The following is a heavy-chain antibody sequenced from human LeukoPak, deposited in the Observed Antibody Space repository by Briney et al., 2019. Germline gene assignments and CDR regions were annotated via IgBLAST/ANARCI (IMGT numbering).Heavy chain of an antibody. J-gene: IGHJ4*02. CDR2: ISNSGSA. Sequence: SETLSLTCTVSGGSISSGGYYWSRIRQPPGKGLEWIGYISNSGSANYNPSLKGRVAISLDMSKNQFSLRLSSVTAADTAVYYCARRLGASHFDYWGQGTLATVSS. CDR1: GGSISSGGYY. V-gene: IGHV4-61*08. D-gene: IGHD1-26*01. CDR3: ARRLGASHFDY.